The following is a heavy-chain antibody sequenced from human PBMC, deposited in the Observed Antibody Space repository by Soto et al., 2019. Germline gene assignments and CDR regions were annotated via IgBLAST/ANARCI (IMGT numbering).Heavy chain of an antibody. CDR2: VNGGTGQT. CDR3: ARGKGMEENYYYYGLDS. J-gene: IGHJ6*02. D-gene: IGHD1-1*01. V-gene: IGHV1-3*01. CDR1: GYTFSTYA. Sequence: ASLKVSCKASGYTFSTYAMHWVRQAPGQSLEWMGCVNGGTGQTKYSQRFQDRVTISRDASASTAYMELNSLRSEDTAVYYCARGKGMEENYYYYGLDSWGQGTTVTVSS.